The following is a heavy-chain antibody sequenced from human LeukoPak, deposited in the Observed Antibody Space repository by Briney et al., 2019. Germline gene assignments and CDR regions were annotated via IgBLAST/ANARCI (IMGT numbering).Heavy chain of an antibody. J-gene: IGHJ4*02. Sequence: GGSLRLSCAVSGFTFSDYAMTWVRQAPGKGLEWVAGISRSGGTTHYADSVKSRFTISRDNSKNTLYMQMDTLRVEDTAVYFCARDHKMATVTDYWGQGILVTVSS. CDR1: GFTFSDYA. V-gene: IGHV3-23*01. CDR3: ARDHKMATVTDY. CDR2: ISRSGGTT. D-gene: IGHD5-24*01.